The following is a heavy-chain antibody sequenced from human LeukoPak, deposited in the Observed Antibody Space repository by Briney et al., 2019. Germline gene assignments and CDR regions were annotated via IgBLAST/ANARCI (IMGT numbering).Heavy chain of an antibody. CDR2: ISSSSTYI. Sequence: GGSLRLSCAASGFTFSSYSMNWVRQAPGKGLEWVSSISSSSTYIYYADSVKGRFTISRDNAKNLLYLQMNSLRAEDTAVYYCASPLPSGYWGQGTLVIVSS. J-gene: IGHJ4*02. CDR3: ASPLPSGY. D-gene: IGHD3-22*01. V-gene: IGHV3-21*01. CDR1: GFTFSSYS.